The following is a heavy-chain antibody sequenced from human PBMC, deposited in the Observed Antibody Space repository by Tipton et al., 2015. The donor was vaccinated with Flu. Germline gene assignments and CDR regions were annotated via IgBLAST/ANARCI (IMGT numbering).Heavy chain of an antibody. CDR3: ARSFRVAVIGGLDV. D-gene: IGHD2-21*01. CDR1: GGSFSGYN. CDR2: IDHSETA. J-gene: IGHJ6*02. Sequence: TLSLTCVVSGGSFSGYNGMWIRQRPGKGLEWLGEIDHSETASYTPSLRGRVSMSLDRSKNQLTLKVRSVSAADTAVYYCARSFRVAVIGGLDVWGQGTTVTVSS. V-gene: IGHV4-34*01.